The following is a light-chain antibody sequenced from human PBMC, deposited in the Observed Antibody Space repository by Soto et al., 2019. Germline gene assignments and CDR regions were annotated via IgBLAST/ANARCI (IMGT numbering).Light chain of an antibody. CDR1: QDIGNH. V-gene: IGKV1-17*03. Sequence: DIQMTQSPSAMSASVGDRVTISCRASQDIGNHLAWFQQKPGKVPQRLIYAASSLQTGVPSRFSGSGSGTDFTLTINSLQPEDFATYYCQQTYTVPYTFGQGTKLEIE. J-gene: IGKJ2*01. CDR2: AAS. CDR3: QQTYTVPYT.